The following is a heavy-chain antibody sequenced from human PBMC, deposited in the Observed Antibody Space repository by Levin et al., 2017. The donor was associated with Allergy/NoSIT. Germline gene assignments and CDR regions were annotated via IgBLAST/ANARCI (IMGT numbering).Heavy chain of an antibody. CDR2: IYSGGST. V-gene: IGHV3-53*01. D-gene: IGHD2/OR15-2a*01. CDR1: GFTVSSNY. J-gene: IGHJ4*02. CDR3: AGDYFI. Sequence: PVASVKVSCAASGFTVSSNYMSWVRQAPGKGLEWVSVIYSGGSTYYADSVKGRFTISRDNSKNTLYLQMNSLRAEDTAVYHCAGDYFIWGQGTLVTVSS.